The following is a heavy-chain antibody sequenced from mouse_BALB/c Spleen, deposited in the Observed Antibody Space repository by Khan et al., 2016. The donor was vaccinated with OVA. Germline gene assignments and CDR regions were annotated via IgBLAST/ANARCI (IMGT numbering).Heavy chain of an antibody. D-gene: IGHD2-3*01. Sequence: QVQLQQPGPELVRPGVSVKISCKGSGYTFTDYAMHWVKQSHAKSLEWIGLISTYSGNTNYKQKFKGKATMTVDKSSSTAYMELARLTSEDSAIYDCTRPAYDGYYDYWGQGTTLTVSS. V-gene: IGHV1S137*01. CDR3: TRPAYDGYYDY. J-gene: IGHJ2*01. CDR2: ISTYSGNT. CDR1: GYTFTDYA.